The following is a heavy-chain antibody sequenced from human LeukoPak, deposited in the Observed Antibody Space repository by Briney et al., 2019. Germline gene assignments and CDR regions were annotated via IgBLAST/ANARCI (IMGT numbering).Heavy chain of an antibody. CDR2: IDNSGTT. D-gene: IGHD4/OR15-4a*01. V-gene: IGHV4-59*01. Sequence: PSETLSLTCTVSGDSIGDNYWNWIRQPPGKGLEWIGYIDNSGTTNYNPSLRSRVTISLDTSKNQFSLTLTFMTAADTAVDNCARRIAMTMWGRENWLDPWGQGTLVTVSS. CDR1: GDSIGDNY. CDR3: ARRIAMTMWGRENWLDP. J-gene: IGHJ5*02.